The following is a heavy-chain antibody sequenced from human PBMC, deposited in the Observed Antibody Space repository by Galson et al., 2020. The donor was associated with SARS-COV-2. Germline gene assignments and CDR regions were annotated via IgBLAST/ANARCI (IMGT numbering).Heavy chain of an antibody. CDR2: IIPILNEA. D-gene: IGHD5-18*01. CDR1: GGTFNSYA. V-gene: IGHV1-69*04. CDR3: AIDGIPTWRQLWLD. J-gene: IGHJ4*02. Sequence: KISCKVSGGTFNSYAINWVRQAPGQGLEWMGRIIPILNEARYAQNFQGRLTITADKSTSTAYMELNSLKSEDTANYYCAIDGIPTWRQLWLDWGQGTLVTVSS.